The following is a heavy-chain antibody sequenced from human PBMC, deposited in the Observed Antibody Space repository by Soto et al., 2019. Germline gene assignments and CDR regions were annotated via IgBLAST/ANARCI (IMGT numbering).Heavy chain of an antibody. J-gene: IGHJ6*02. CDR1: GGTFSSYA. CDR2: IIPIFGTA. D-gene: IGHD3-9*01. CDR3: ARPGSGYDVLTGHYFYYYHAMDV. Sequence: GASVKVSCKASGGTFSSYAISWVRQAPGQGLEWMGGIIPIFGTANYAQKFQGRVTITADESTSTAYMELNSLRTEDTAVYYCARPGSGYDVLTGHYFYYYHAMDVWGQGTTVTVSS. V-gene: IGHV1-69*13.